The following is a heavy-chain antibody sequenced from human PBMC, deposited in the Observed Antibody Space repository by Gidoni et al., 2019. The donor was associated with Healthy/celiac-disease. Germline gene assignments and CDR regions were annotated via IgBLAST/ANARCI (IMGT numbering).Heavy chain of an antibody. J-gene: IGHJ6*02. D-gene: IGHD3-10*01. CDR3: ARPGAYYYYGMDV. CDR1: DVAISSSSDY. Sequence: QLQLRESGPGLVKPSETLSPTCTVSDVAISSSSDYWGWIRQPPGKGLEGIGSIYYSGSTYYNPSLKSRVTISVDTSNNQFSLKLSSVTAADTAGYYCARPGAYYYYGMDVWGQGTTVTVSS. CDR2: IYYSGST. V-gene: IGHV4-39*01.